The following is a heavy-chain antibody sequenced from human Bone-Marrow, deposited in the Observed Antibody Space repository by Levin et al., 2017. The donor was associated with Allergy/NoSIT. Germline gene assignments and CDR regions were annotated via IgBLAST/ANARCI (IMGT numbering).Heavy chain of an antibody. J-gene: IGHJ4*02. CDR1: GFTFSSYA. V-gene: IGHV3-30-3*01. CDR2: ISYDGSNK. D-gene: IGHD1-14*01. Sequence: GESLKISCAASGFTFSSYAMHWVRQAPGKGLEWVAVISYDGSNKYYADSVKGRFTISRDNSKNTLYLQMNSLRAEDTAVYYCARGPSVRNGDYFDYWGQGTLVTVSS. CDR3: ARGPSVRNGDYFDY.